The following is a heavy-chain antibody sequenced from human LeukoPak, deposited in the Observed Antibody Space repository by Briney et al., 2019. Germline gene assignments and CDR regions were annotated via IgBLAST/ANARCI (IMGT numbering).Heavy chain of an antibody. D-gene: IGHD1-20*01. CDR3: ARGWSGSSWYNWNGAGIDY. CDR2: IWYDGSNK. Sequence: GGSLRLSCAASGFTFSSYGMHWVRKAPGKGLEWVAVIWYDGSNKYYADSVKGRFTISRDNSKNTLYLQMNSLRAEDTAVYYCARGWSGSSWYNWNGAGIDYWGQGTLVTVSS. CDR1: GFTFSSYG. J-gene: IGHJ4*02. V-gene: IGHV3-33*01.